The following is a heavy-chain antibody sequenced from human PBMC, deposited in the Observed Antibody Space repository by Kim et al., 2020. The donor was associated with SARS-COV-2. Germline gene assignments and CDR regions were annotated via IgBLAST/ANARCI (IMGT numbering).Heavy chain of an antibody. V-gene: IGHV3-30-3*01. J-gene: IGHJ4*02. Sequence: GGSLRLSCAASGFTFSSYAMHWVRQAPGKGLEWVAVISYDGSNKYYADSVKGRFTISRDNSKNTLYLQMNSLRAEDTAVYYCARAWTPATFDYWGQGTLV. CDR3: ARAWTPATFDY. CDR1: GFTFSSYA. CDR2: ISYDGSNK. D-gene: IGHD3-3*01.